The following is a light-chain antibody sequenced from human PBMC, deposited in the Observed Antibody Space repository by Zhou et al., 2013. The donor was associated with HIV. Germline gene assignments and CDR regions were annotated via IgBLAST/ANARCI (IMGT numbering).Light chain of an antibody. V-gene: IGKV1-5*03. CDR1: QSISDY. CDR2: RAS. J-gene: IGKJ2*01. CDR3: QQYDSYPVT. Sequence: IQMTQSPSSLSASVGDRVTISCRANQSISDYLAWYQQRPGKAPKLLIWRASTLQSGVPSRFSGSGSGTEFTLTISSLQPDDFATYYCQQYDSYPVTFGQGTILEI.